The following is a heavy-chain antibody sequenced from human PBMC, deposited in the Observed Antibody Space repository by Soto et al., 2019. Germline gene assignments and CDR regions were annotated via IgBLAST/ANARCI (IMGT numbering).Heavy chain of an antibody. CDR1: GYTFTNFG. CDR2: ISAYNGNT. Sequence: ASVKVSCKASGYTFTNFGISWVRQAPGQGLEWMGWISAYNGNTNYAQKFQGRVTMTTDTSTSTAYMEVSSLTSEDTAVYYCAGDQSWQDLVWWFDPWGQGALVTVS. CDR3: AGDQSWQDLVWWFDP. V-gene: IGHV1-18*01. J-gene: IGHJ5*02. D-gene: IGHD6-13*01.